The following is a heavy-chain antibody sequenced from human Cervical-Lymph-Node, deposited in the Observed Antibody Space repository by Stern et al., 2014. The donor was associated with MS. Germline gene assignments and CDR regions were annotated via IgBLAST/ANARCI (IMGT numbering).Heavy chain of an antibody. Sequence: VQLVESGGGVVQPGRSLRLTCTVSGFTFSSYGMNWVRQAPGKGLEWVSVISYDGSDTYYAESVKGRFTISRDNTKNTLYLEMRRLRREDTAVYYCVKRGITEVRGVRLGDYWGPGTLVIVSS. J-gene: IGHJ4*02. CDR3: VKRGITEVRGVRLGDY. CDR1: GFTFSSYG. D-gene: IGHD3-10*01. V-gene: IGHV3-30*18. CDR2: ISYDGSDT.